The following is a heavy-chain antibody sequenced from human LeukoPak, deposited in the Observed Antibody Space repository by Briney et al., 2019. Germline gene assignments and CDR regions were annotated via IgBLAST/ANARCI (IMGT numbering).Heavy chain of an antibody. V-gene: IGHV4-39*01. CDR3: ASGGSSGYYYLFDY. J-gene: IGHJ4*02. CDR2: IYYSGST. D-gene: IGHD3-22*01. CDR1: GGSISSSSYY. Sequence: SETLSLTCTVSGGSISSSSYYWGWIRQPPGQGLEWIGSIYYSGSTYYNPSLKSRVTISVDTSKNQLSLKLSSVTAADTAVYYCASGGSSGYYYLFDYWGQGTLVTVSS.